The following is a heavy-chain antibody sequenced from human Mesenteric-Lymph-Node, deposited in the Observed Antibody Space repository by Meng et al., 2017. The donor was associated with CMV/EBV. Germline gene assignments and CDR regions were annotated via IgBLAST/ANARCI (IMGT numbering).Heavy chain of an antibody. CDR3: ARYSNYPYYFYEMDV. CDR2: IYNRGST. CDR1: GGSISSASYY. Sequence: GSLRLSCSVSGGSISSASYYWIWIRQPPGKGLEWIGHIYNRGSTNYNPSFKSRVTISIDTSKNQFSLSLTSVTAADTAVYYCARYSNYPYYFYEMDVWGRGTTVTVSS. J-gene: IGHJ6*02. D-gene: IGHD4-11*01. V-gene: IGHV4-61*01.